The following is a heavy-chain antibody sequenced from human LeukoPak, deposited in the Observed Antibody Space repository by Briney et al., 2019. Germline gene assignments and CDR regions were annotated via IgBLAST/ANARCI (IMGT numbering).Heavy chain of an antibody. V-gene: IGHV4-59*08. D-gene: IGHD6-19*01. J-gene: IGHJ4*02. Sequence: SETLSLTCTVSGGSISSYCWSWIRQPPGKGLEWIGYIYYSGSTNYNPSLKSRVTISVDTSKNQFSLKLSSVTAADTAVYYCARLQAVATGERDYWGQGTLVTVSS. CDR1: GGSISSYC. CDR2: IYYSGST. CDR3: ARLQAVATGERDY.